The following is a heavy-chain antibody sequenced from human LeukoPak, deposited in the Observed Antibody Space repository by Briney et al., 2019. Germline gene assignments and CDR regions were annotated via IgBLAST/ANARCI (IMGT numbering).Heavy chain of an antibody. CDR1: GGSISSSSYY. D-gene: IGHD6-6*01. J-gene: IGHJ1*01. V-gene: IGHV4-39*01. CDR3: ARLKRSSSSRFQH. CDR2: IYYSGST. Sequence: PSETLSLTCTVSGGSISSSSYYWGWIRQPPGKGLEWIGSIYYSGSTYYNPSLKSRVTISVDTSKNQFSLKLSSVTAADTAVYYCARLKRSSSSRFQHWGQGTLVTVSS.